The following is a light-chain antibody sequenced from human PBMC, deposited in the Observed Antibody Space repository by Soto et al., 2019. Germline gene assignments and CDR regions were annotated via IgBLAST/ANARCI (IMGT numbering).Light chain of an antibody. CDR2: DDS. V-gene: IGLV3-21*02. J-gene: IGLJ2*01. CDR3: QVWDSSSDHPVV. CDR1: NIGSKS. Sequence: SYELTQPPSVSVAPGQTAGITWGGTNIGSKSGHWYQQKPGKAPVLVVYDDSDRPSGIPERFSGSNSGNTATLTISRVEAGDEADYYCQVWDSSSDHPVVFGGGTKLTVL.